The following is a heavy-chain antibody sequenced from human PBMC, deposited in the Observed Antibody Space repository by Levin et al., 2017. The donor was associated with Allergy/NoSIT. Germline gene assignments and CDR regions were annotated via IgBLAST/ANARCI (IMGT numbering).Heavy chain of an antibody. Sequence: SETLSLTCTVSGGSISSYYWSWIRQPPGKGLEWIGYIYYSGSTNYNPSLKSRVTISVDTSKNQFSLKLSSVTAADTAVYYCARPGAAAGPWYFDLWGRGTLVTVSS. D-gene: IGHD6-13*01. CDR2: IYYSGST. CDR1: GGSISSYY. V-gene: IGHV4-59*08. J-gene: IGHJ2*01. CDR3: ARPGAAAGPWYFDL.